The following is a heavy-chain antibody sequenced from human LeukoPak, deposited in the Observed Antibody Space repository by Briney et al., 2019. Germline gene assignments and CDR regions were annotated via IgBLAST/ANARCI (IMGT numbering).Heavy chain of an antibody. D-gene: IGHD6-6*01. V-gene: IGHV1-46*01. Sequence: ASVTDSCKASGYTFTRYLMYWVRQAPGQGVEWMGMINPIDGSTTNAQKFQDRITMTRDTSSSTLSMELRTLRSEDTAAYYCARAGLYSSSSTDYFDYWGQGALGSVSS. CDR1: GYTFTRYL. CDR2: INPIDGST. J-gene: IGHJ4*02. CDR3: ARAGLYSSSSTDYFDY.